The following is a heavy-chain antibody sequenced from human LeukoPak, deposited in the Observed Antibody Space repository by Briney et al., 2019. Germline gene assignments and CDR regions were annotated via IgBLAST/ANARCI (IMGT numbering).Heavy chain of an antibody. Sequence: LETLSLTCADSGGSITYYYWNWIRQPPGKGLEWIGYIHNSGSTSYNSSLKSRVTISADMSKNQVSLKLTSVTAADTAVYYCASCIVGANWFDPWGQGILVTVSS. V-gene: IGHV4-59*01. D-gene: IGHD1-26*01. CDR3: ASCIVGANWFDP. J-gene: IGHJ5*02. CDR1: GGSITYYY. CDR2: IHNSGST.